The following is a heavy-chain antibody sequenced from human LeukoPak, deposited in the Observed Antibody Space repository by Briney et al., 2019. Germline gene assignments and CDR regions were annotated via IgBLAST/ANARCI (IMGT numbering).Heavy chain of an antibody. CDR2: INPNSGGT. CDR3: ARGRSSIAALNWFDP. D-gene: IGHD6-6*01. V-gene: IGHV1-2*02. CDR1: RYTFTAYY. Sequence: GASVKVSCKTSRYTFTAYYMHWVRQAPGQGLEWMGWINPNSGGTNYAQKFQGRVTMTRDTSISTAFMDLSRLRSDDTAVYYCARGRSSIAALNWFDPWGQGTLVTVSS. J-gene: IGHJ5*02.